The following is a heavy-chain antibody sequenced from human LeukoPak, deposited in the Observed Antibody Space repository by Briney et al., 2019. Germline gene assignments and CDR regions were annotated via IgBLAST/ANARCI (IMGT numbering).Heavy chain of an antibody. CDR3: ARDRGTWNNDGFDY. CDR1: GYSISSGYY. V-gene: IGHV4-38-2*02. Sequence: SETLSLTCTVSGYSISSGYYWGWIRQPPGKGLEWIGSIYHSGSTYYNPSLKSRVTISVDTSKNQFSLKLSSVTAADTAVYYCARDRGTWNNDGFDYWGQGTLVTVSS. CDR2: IYHSGST. J-gene: IGHJ4*02. D-gene: IGHD1/OR15-1a*01.